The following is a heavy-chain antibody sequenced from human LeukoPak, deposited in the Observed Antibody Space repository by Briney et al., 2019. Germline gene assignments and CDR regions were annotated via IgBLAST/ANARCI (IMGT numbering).Heavy chain of an antibody. J-gene: IGHJ6*02. CDR1: GGTFSSYA. V-gene: IGHV1-69*04. D-gene: IGHD6-13*01. CDR3: ARGLAAASMDV. Sequence: SVKVSCKASGGTFSSYAISWVRQAPGQGLEWMGRIISIFGIANYAQKFQGRVTITADKSTSTAYMELSSLRSEDTAVYYCARGLAAASMDVWGQGTTVTVSS. CDR2: IISIFGIA.